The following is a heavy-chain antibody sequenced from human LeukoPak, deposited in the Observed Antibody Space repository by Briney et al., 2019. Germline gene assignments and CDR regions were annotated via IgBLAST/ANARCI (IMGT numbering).Heavy chain of an antibody. CDR2: IIPIFGIA. CDR1: GGTFSSYA. CDR3: AFQTFWGYSSGPFDP. J-gene: IGHJ5*02. V-gene: IGHV1-69*04. D-gene: IGHD6-25*01. Sequence: GASVKVSCKASGGTFSSYAISWVRQAPGQGLEWMGRIIPIFGIANYAQKFQGRVTITADKSTSTAYMELSSLRSEDTAVYYCAFQTFWGYSSGPFDPWGQGTLVTVSS.